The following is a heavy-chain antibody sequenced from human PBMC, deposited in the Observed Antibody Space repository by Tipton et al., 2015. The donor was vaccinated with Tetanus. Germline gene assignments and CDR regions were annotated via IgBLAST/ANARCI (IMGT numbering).Heavy chain of an antibody. J-gene: IGHJ4*02. CDR3: ARDSYYSSRWSFADY. Sequence: TLSLTCTVSGGSFSDGAYYWSWIRQHPGKGLEWIGYIYFTGTTYYNPSLESRLTISIDTSKNQFSLELTSVTAADTAVYYCARDSYYSSRWSFADYWGQGTLVTVSS. D-gene: IGHD3-22*01. CDR1: GGSFSDGAYY. V-gene: IGHV4-31*03. CDR2: IYFTGTT.